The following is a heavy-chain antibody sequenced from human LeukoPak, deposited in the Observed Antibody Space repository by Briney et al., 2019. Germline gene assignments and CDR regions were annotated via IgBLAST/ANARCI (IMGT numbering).Heavy chain of an antibody. CDR2: ISYDGSNK. D-gene: IGHD2-21*01. Sequence: GGSLRLSCAASGFTFSSYAMHWVRQAPGKGLEWVAVISYDGSNKYYADSVKGRFTISRGNSKNTLYLQMNSLRAEDTAVYYCARDLTADCPPWGQGTLVTVSS. CDR3: ARDLTADCPP. CDR1: GFTFSSYA. V-gene: IGHV3-30*04. J-gene: IGHJ5*02.